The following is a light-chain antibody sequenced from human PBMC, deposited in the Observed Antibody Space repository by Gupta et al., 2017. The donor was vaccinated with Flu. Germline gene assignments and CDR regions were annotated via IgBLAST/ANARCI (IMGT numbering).Light chain of an antibody. V-gene: IGLV3-1*01. CDR3: QAWDTNTAV. Sequence: SYELTQPPSVSVFPGQTASITCSGDNLEDKYASWYQQRPGQSPILVIYQDKKRPSGIPARLSGSNSGHTATLTISGTQALDEAAYFCQAWDTNTAVFGGGTKLTVL. CDR2: QDK. CDR1: NLEDKY. J-gene: IGLJ3*02.